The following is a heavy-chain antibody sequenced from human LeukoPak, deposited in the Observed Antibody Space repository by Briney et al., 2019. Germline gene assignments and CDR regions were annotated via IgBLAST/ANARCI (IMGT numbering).Heavy chain of an antibody. CDR2: ISAYNGNT. V-gene: IGHV1-18*01. Sequence: PEASVKASCKASGYTFTSYGISWVRQAPGQGLEWMGWISAYNGNTNYAQKLQGRVTMTTDTSTSTAYMELRSLRSDDTAVYYCAREGATMVRGVISYCFDYWGQGTLVTVSS. J-gene: IGHJ4*02. D-gene: IGHD3-10*01. CDR3: AREGATMVRGVISYCFDY. CDR1: GYTFTSYG.